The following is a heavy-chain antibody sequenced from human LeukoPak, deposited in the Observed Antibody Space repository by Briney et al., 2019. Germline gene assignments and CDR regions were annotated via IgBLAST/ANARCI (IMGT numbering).Heavy chain of an antibody. J-gene: IGHJ4*02. CDR3: ARARRDCRGGTCYSYYFDY. CDR1: GFTFRNYG. V-gene: IGHV3-21*01. CDR2: ISTSSIFI. Sequence: GGSLRLSCAASGFTFRNYGMHWVRQAPGRGLEWVSSISTSSIFIYYADSLKGRFSISRDNAKNTLYLQMNSLRAEDTAVYYCARARRDCRGGTCYSYYFDYWGQGTQVTVSP. D-gene: IGHD2-15*01.